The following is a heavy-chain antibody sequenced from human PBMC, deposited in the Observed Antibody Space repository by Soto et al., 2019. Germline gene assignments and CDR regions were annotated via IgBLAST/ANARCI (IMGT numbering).Heavy chain of an antibody. D-gene: IGHD2-8*01. J-gene: IGHJ3*02. CDR1: GFTFDDYA. CDR2: ISWNSGSI. CDR3: ARDWSIVLKRGAFDI. V-gene: IGHV3-9*01. Sequence: PGGSLRLSCAASGFTFDDYAMHWVRQAPGKGLEWVSGISWNSGSIGYADSVKGRFTISRDNAKNSLYLQMNSLRAEDTAVYYCARDWSIVLKRGAFDIWGQGTMVTVSS.